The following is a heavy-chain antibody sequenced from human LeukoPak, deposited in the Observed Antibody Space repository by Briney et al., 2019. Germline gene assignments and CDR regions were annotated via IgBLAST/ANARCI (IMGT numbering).Heavy chain of an antibody. CDR3: VVYDSSGYQPFDY. CDR1: GVTFISYI. D-gene: IGHD3-22*01. CDR2: ITSGASYI. Sequence: GGSLRLSCAASGVTFISYIMNWVRQAPGKGLEWVSSITSGASYIYYADSVKGRFTISRDKSKNSLYLQMNSLRAEDTAVYYCVVYDSSGYQPFDYWGQGTLVTVSS. V-gene: IGHV3-21*01. J-gene: IGHJ4*02.